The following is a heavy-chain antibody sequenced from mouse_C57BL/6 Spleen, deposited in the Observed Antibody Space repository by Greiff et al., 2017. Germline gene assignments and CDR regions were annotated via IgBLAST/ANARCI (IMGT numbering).Heavy chain of an antibody. CDR2: IDPSDSYT. V-gene: IGHV1-69*01. J-gene: IGHJ1*03. Sequence: QVQLQQPGAELVMPGASVKLSCKASGYTFTSYWMHWVKQRPGQGLEWIGEIDPSDSYTNYNQKFKGKSTLRVDKSSRTAYMQLSSLTSEDSAVYYCARSYGSSYPYWYFDVWGTGTTVTVSS. CDR3: ARSYGSSYPYWYFDV. D-gene: IGHD1-1*01. CDR1: GYTFTSYW.